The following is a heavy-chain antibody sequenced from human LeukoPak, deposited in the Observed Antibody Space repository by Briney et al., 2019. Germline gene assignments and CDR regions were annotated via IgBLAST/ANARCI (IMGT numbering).Heavy chain of an antibody. J-gene: IGHJ4*02. CDR3: AYGSENGYDDY. Sequence: SSVKVSCKASGVTFSSYAISWVQQAPGQGLEWMGRIIPIFGTANYAQKFQGRVTITTDESTSTAYMELSSLISEDTAVYYCAYGSENGYDDYWGQGTLVTVSS. CDR2: IIPIFGTA. CDR1: GVTFSSYA. D-gene: IGHD2-15*01. V-gene: IGHV1-69*05.